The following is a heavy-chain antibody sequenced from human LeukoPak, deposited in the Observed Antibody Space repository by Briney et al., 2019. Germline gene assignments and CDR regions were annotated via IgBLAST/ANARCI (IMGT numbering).Heavy chain of an antibody. J-gene: IGHJ4*02. D-gene: IGHD5-12*01. CDR3: ARDRDYSGYDLFDY. CDR2: INSDGSST. CDR1: GFTFSSYW. Sequence: GGSLRLSCAASGFTFSSYWMHWVRQAPGKGLVWVSRINSDGSSTSYADSVKGRFTISRDNAKNTLYLQMNSLRTEDTAVYYCARDRDYSGYDLFDYWGQGTLVTVSS. V-gene: IGHV3-74*01.